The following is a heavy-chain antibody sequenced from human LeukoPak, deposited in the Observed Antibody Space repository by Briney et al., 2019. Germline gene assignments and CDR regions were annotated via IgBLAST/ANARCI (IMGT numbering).Heavy chain of an antibody. D-gene: IGHD2-2*01. Sequence: ASVKVSCKASGYTFTSYYMHWVRQAPGQGLEWMGIINPSGGSTSYAQKFQGRVTMTRDTSTSTVYMELSSLRSEDTAVYYCARTAPCSSTSCPSYYYYMDVWGKGTTVTVSS. J-gene: IGHJ6*03. CDR1: GYTFTSYY. V-gene: IGHV1-46*01. CDR2: INPSGGST. CDR3: ARTAPCSSTSCPSYYYYMDV.